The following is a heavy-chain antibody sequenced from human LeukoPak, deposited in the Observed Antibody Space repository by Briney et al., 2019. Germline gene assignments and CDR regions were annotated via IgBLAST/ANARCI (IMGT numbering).Heavy chain of an antibody. CDR2: IGGDGGST. D-gene: IGHD1-14*01. CDR1: GFTFDDYA. CDR3: AKVAGSDDEPEGTLPVLSEDYYFDY. J-gene: IGHJ4*02. V-gene: IGHV3-43*02. Sequence: PGGSLRLSCAASGFTFDDYAMHWVRQAPGKGLEWVALIGGDGGSTYYADSVKGRFTISRDNSKNTLYLQMNSLSAEDTAVYYCAKVAGSDDEPEGTLPVLSEDYYFDYWGQGTLVTVSS.